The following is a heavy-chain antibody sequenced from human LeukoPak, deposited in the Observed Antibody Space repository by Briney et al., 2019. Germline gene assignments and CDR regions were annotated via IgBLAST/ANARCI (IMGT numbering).Heavy chain of an antibody. CDR3: ARVFNGFDI. J-gene: IGHJ3*02. CDR1: GFTFSSYG. CDR2: IWYDGSNK. Sequence: GGSLRLSCAASGFTFSSYGMHWVRQAPGKGLGWVAVIWYDGSNKYCADSVKGRFTISRDNSKNTLYLQMNSLRAEDTAMYYCARVFNGFDIWGQGTMVTVSS. V-gene: IGHV3-33*01.